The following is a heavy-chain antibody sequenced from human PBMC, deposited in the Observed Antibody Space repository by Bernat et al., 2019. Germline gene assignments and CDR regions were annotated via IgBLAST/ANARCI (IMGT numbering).Heavy chain of an antibody. V-gene: IGHV3-23*01. Sequence: EVQLLESGGGLVQPGGSLRLFCTASGFTFSTYAMTWVLQAPGEGLEWVSTITARGGGPYYAAAVKGRFTISRDNFKSTLYVQMNSMRAEDTALYYCAKGLASSWPGSDCWGQGTLVTVSS. CDR2: ITARGGGP. CDR1: GFTFSTYA. CDR3: AKGLASSWPGSDC. D-gene: IGHD6-13*01. J-gene: IGHJ4*02.